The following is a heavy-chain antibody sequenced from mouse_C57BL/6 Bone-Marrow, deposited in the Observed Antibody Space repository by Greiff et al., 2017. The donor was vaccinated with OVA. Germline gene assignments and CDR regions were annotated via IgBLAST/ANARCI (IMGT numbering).Heavy chain of an antibody. J-gene: IGHJ4*01. Sequence: QVQLQQPGAELVMPGASVKLSCKASGYTFTSYWMHWVKQRPGQGLEWIGEIDPSDSYTNYNQKFKGKSTLTVDKSSSTAYMQLSSLTSEDSAVYYYARDDYDVYYAMDYWGQGTSVTVSS. CDR1: GYTFTSYW. V-gene: IGHV1-69*01. D-gene: IGHD2-4*01. CDR2: IDPSDSYT. CDR3: ARDDYDVYYAMDY.